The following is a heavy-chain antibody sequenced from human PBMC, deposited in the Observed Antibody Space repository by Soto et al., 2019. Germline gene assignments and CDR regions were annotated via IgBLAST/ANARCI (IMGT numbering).Heavy chain of an antibody. D-gene: IGHD2-2*01. Sequence: SPTLSLTCTVSGGSVSSGSYYWSWIRQPPGKGLEWIGYIYYSGSTNYNPSLKSRVTISVDTSKNQFSLKLSSVTAADTAVYYCARSFIVVVPAAHTVFDYWGQGTLVTVSS. CDR2: IYYSGST. CDR1: GGSVSSGSYY. CDR3: ARSFIVVVPAAHTVFDY. V-gene: IGHV4-61*01. J-gene: IGHJ4*02.